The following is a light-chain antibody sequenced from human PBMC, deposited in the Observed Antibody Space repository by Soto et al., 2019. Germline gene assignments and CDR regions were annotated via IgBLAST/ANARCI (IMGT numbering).Light chain of an antibody. Sequence: DIQMTQSPSTLSASVGDRVAITCRASQSISIWLAWYQQKPGKAPKLLIYKASSLESGVASRFSGSGSGTEFTLTISSLQPDDFATYYCQQYNNYSWTFGQGTKVDIK. J-gene: IGKJ1*01. CDR1: QSISIW. V-gene: IGKV1-5*03. CDR2: KAS. CDR3: QQYNNYSWT.